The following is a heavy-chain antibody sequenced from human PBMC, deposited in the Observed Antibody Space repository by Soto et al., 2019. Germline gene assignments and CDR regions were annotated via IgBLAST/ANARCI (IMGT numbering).Heavy chain of an antibody. CDR2: ISYDGSNK. CDR1: GFTFSSYA. Sequence: GGSLRLSCAASGFTFSSYAMHWVRQAPGKGLEWVAVISYDGSNKYYADSVKGRFTISRDNSKNTLYLQMNSLRAEDTAVYYCARDNSVHIAVARGGQGYYYGMDVWGQGTTVTVSS. D-gene: IGHD6-19*01. CDR3: ARDNSVHIAVARGGQGYYYGMDV. J-gene: IGHJ6*02. V-gene: IGHV3-30-3*01.